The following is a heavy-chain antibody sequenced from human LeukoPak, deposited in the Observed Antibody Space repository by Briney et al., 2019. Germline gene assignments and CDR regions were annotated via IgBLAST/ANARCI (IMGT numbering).Heavy chain of an antibody. D-gene: IGHD6-19*01. CDR2: IYYSGST. CDR3: ARDGAVAGLSDAFDI. J-gene: IGHJ3*02. Sequence: SETLSLTCTVSGGSISSYYWSWIRQPPGKGLGWIGYIYYSGSTNYNPSLKSRVTISVDTSKNQFSLKLSSVTAADTAVYYCARDGAVAGLSDAFDIWGQGTMVTVSS. V-gene: IGHV4-59*01. CDR1: GGSISSYY.